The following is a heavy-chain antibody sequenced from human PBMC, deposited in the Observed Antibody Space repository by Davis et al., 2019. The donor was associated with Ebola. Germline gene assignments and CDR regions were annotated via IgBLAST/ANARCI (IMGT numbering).Heavy chain of an antibody. CDR2: IYYSGST. D-gene: IGHD2-2*01. J-gene: IGHJ6*02. Sequence: MPSETLSLTCTVSGGSVSSGSYYWSWIRQPPGKGLEWIGYIYYSGSTNYNPSLKSRVTISVDTSKNQFSLKLSSVTAADTAVYYCARRPAIYYYYYGMDVWGQGTTVTVSS. CDR1: GGSVSSGSYY. CDR3: ARRPAIYYYYYGMDV. V-gene: IGHV4-61*01.